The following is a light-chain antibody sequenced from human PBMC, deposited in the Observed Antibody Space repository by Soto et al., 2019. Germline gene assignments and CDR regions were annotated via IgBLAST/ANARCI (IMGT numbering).Light chain of an antibody. J-gene: IGLJ2*01. CDR1: SSNIGSNY. CDR3: AAWDDSLSGVV. V-gene: IGLV1-47*01. Sequence: QSVLTQPPSASGTPGQRVTISCSGSSSNIGSNYVYWYQQLPGTAPKLLIYRNSQRPSGGPDRLSGSKSGTSASLAISGLRSEDEADYFCAAWDDSLSGVVFGGGTKLTVL. CDR2: RNS.